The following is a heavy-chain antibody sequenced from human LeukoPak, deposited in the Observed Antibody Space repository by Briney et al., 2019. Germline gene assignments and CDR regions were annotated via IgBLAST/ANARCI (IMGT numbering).Heavy chain of an antibody. Sequence: ASVKVSCKASGYTFTSYDINWVRQASGQGPEWMGWMNPNSGDTGYAQKFQGRVTMTRSTTTSTAHMELSSLRSEDTAVYFCARPRSAYYDSSGYDLWGQGTLVTVSS. D-gene: IGHD3-22*01. CDR3: ARPRSAYYDSSGYDL. CDR2: MNPNSGDT. CDR1: GYTFTSYD. V-gene: IGHV1-8*01. J-gene: IGHJ4*02.